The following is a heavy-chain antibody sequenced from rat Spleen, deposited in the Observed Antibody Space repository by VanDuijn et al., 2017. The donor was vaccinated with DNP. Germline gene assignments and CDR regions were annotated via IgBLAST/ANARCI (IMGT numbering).Heavy chain of an antibody. CDR1: GFNFNDYW. J-gene: IGHJ2*01. D-gene: IGHD1-4*01. CDR2: ISNAGDHT. CDR3: AGRPPPTRGPFDY. V-gene: IGHV5-31*01. Sequence: EVKLVESGGGLVQPGRSLKLSCAASGFNFNDYWMGWVRQAPGKGLEWVASISNAGDHTYYSDSVKGRFSLSRDNAKSTLYLQLNSLRSDDTATYYCAGRPPPTRGPFDYWGQGIMVTVSS.